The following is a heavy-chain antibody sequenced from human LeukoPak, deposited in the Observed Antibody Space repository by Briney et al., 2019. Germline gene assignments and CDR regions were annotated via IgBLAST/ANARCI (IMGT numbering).Heavy chain of an antibody. Sequence: SETLSLTCAVYGGSFSGYYWSWIRQPPGKGLEWIGEINHSGSTNYNPSLKSRVTISVDTSKNQFCLKLSSVTAADTAVYYCARESTSSSSSFYFDPWGRGTLVTVSS. V-gene: IGHV4-34*01. CDR2: INHSGST. D-gene: IGHD6-6*01. CDR3: ARESTSSSSSFYFDP. CDR1: GGSFSGYY. J-gene: IGHJ4*02.